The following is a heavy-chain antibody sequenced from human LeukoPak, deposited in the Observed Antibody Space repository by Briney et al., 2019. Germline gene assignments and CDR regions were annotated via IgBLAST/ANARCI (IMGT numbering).Heavy chain of an antibody. CDR3: ARIWLRAFDI. D-gene: IGHD3-16*01. V-gene: IGHV5-10-1*01. J-gene: IGHJ3*02. CDR1: GYSFANYW. CDR2: IDPSDSYT. Sequence: TGESLKISCKGSGYSFANYWIYWVRQMPGKGLEWMGRIDPSDSYTNYSPSFQGHVTISADKSISTAFLQWSSLKASDTAMYYCARIWLRAFDIWGQGTMVTVSS.